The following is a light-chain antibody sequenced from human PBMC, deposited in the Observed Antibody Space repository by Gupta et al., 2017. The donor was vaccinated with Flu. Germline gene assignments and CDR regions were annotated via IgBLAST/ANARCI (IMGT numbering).Light chain of an antibody. V-gene: IGKV1-33*01. J-gene: IGKJ4*01. Sequence: DIQMTQSPSPRSASVGDRVTITCQASQDISNYLNWYQQKPGKAPKLLIYDASNLETGVPSRFSGSGSGTDFTFTISSLQPEDIATYYCQQYDNLFLTFGGGTKVEIK. CDR2: DAS. CDR3: QQYDNLFLT. CDR1: QDISNY.